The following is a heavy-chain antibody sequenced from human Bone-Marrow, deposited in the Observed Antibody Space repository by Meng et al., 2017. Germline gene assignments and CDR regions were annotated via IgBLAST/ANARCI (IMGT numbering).Heavy chain of an antibody. Sequence: GESLMISCAASGFTFSSYAMSWVRQAPGKGLEWVSAISGSGGSTYYADSVKGRFTISRDNSKNTLYLQMNSLRAEDTAVYYCARDRSGLTTVTYGLWYFDLWGRGTLVTCSS. CDR3: ARDRSGLTTVTYGLWYFDL. D-gene: IGHD4-17*01. CDR1: GFTFSSYA. J-gene: IGHJ2*01. V-gene: IGHV3-23*01. CDR2: ISGSGGST.